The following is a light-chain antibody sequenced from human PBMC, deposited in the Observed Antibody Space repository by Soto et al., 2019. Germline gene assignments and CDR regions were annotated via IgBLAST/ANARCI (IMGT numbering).Light chain of an antibody. CDR1: SSDIGTYNS. CDR2: DVT. Sequence: QSALTQPASVSGSPGQSITISCTGTSSDIGTYNSVSWYQQHAGKVPKLMIYDVTNRPSGVSDRLSGSKSGNTASLTISGLQAEDEADYYCTSYTISSTLVFGGGTKVTVL. V-gene: IGLV2-14*01. J-gene: IGLJ2*01. CDR3: TSYTISSTLV.